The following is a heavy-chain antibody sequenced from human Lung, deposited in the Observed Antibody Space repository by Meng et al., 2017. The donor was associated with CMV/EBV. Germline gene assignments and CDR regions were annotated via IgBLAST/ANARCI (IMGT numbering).Heavy chain of an antibody. Sequence: QVHRQETLTGLVEHSATLSLPCGVSVAHVTSNSRCTWARHPPGRGLGWIGDIDGSGRPNSNPSLNRRISISLDKSKNHFSMKVNSVTAADTAVYYCARGKQDAWELLAYWGQGALVTVSS. CDR2: IDGSGRP. CDR1: VAHVTSNSR. D-gene: IGHD1-26*01. J-gene: IGHJ4*02. V-gene: IGHV4-4*02. CDR3: ARGKQDAWELLAY.